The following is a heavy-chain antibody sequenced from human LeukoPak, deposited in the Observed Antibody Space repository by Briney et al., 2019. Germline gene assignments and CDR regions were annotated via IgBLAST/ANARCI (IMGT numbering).Heavy chain of an antibody. V-gene: IGHV3-21*01. J-gene: IGHJ1*01. Sequence: GSLRLSCAASGFTFSSYSMNWVRQAPGKGLEWVSSISSSSTYIHYADALKGRFTISRDNAKNSLFLQMNSPRAEDTAVYYCARKGXXXXXXXXXXWGQGXXXTVS. CDR3: ARKGXXXXXXXXXX. CDR2: ISSSSTYI. CDR1: GFTFSSYS.